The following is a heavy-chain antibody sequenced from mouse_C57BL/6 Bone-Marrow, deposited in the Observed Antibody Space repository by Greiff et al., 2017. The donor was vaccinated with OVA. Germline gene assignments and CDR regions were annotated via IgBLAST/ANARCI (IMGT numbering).Heavy chain of an antibody. CDR1: GFTFSDYY. CDR2: INYDGSST. V-gene: IGHV5-16*01. Sequence: EVMLVESEGGLVQPGSSMKLSCTASGFTFSDYYMAWVRQVPEKGLEWVANINYDGSSTYYLASLKSRFIISRDNAKNILYLQMSSLKSVDTDTYYCASEGSLSMRLRRGYYFDYWGQGTTLTVSS. J-gene: IGHJ2*01. CDR3: ASEGSLSMRLRRGYYFDY. D-gene: IGHD2-4*01.